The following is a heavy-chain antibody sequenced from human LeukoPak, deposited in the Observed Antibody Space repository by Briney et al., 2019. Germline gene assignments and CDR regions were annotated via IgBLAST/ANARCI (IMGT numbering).Heavy chain of an antibody. CDR2: INPNSGGT. CDR3: ARGGLGTTSY. V-gene: IGHV1-2*02. J-gene: IGHJ4*02. CDR1: GYTFTGYY. Sequence: ASVSVSCKASGYTFTGYYMHWVGQAPGQGLEWMGWINPNSGGTNYGQKFQGRVTMTRDTSISTAYMELSSVRSDDTAVYYCARGGLGTTSYWGQGTLVTVSS. D-gene: IGHD1-26*01.